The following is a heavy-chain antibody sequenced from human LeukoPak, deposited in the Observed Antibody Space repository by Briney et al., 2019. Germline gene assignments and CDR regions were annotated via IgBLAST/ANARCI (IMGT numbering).Heavy chain of an antibody. J-gene: IGHJ4*02. V-gene: IGHV1-69*05. Sequence: ASVKVSCKASGGTFSSYAISWVRQAPGQGLEWMGGIIPIFGTANYAQKFQGRVTITTDESTSTAYMELRSLRSDDTAVYYCAREYCSSTSCYADFDYWGQGTLVTVSS. CDR3: AREYCSSTSCYADFDY. CDR1: GGTFSSYA. D-gene: IGHD2-2*01. CDR2: IIPIFGTA.